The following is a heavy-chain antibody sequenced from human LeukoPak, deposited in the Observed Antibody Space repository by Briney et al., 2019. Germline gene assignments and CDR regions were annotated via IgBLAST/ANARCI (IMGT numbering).Heavy chain of an antibody. CDR1: GCTFSSYS. V-gene: IGHV1-69*13. CDR2: VIPTFCKS. J-gene: IGHJ4*02. CDR3: ARHTRVRDPFDY. D-gene: IGHD3-10*01. Sequence: SSEPVPCKASGCTFSSYSFSWVRQAPGQGREWMGGVIPTFCKSNYPQKFQGRVTITADESTSTAYMELSSLRSEDTAVYFCARHTRVRDPFDYWSEATLVTVSS.